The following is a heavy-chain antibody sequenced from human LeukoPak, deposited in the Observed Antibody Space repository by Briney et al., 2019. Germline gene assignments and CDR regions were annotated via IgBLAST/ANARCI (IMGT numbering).Heavy chain of an antibody. CDR2: INHSGST. D-gene: IGHD3-10*01. J-gene: IGHJ5*02. Sequence: PSETLSLTCAVYGGSFSGYYWSWIRQPPGKGLEWIGEINHSGSTNYNPSLKSRVTISVDTSKNQFSLKLNSVTAADTAVYYCARDSGTTGEVEFDPWGQGTLVSVSS. V-gene: IGHV4-34*01. CDR1: GGSFSGYY. CDR3: ARDSGTTGEVEFDP.